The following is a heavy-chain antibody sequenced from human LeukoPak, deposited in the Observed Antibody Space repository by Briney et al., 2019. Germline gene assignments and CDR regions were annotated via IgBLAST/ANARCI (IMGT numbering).Heavy chain of an antibody. V-gene: IGHV1-2*02. D-gene: IGHD3-10*01. CDR1: GYTFTSNG. Sequence: ASVKVPCKASGYTFTSNGISWVRQAPGQGLEWMGWINPNSDDRNYAQKFQGRVTLTRDTSISTAYMELSRLRSDDTAVYYCARVYDIFGSGSHSDFWGQGTLVTVSS. CDR3: ARVYDIFGSGSHSDF. J-gene: IGHJ4*02. CDR2: INPNSDDR.